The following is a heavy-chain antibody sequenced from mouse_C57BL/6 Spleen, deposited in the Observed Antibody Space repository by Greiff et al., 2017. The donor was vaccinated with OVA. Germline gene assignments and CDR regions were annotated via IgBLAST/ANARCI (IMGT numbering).Heavy chain of an antibody. Sequence: VQLQQSGAELVRPGASVTLSCKASGYTFTDYEMHWVKQTPVHGLEWIGAIDPETGGTAYNQKFKGKAILTADKSSSTAYMELRSLTSEDSAVYYCTRWLTGYFDYWGQGTTLTVSS. CDR1: GYTFTDYE. D-gene: IGHD4-1*01. V-gene: IGHV1-15*01. J-gene: IGHJ2*01. CDR2: IDPETGGT. CDR3: TRWLTGYFDY.